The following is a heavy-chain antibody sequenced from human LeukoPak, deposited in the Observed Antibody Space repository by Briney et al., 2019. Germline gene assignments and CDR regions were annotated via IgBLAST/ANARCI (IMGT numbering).Heavy chain of an antibody. CDR1: GFTFSGSA. J-gene: IGHJ6*04. D-gene: IGHD3-10*01. V-gene: IGHV3-73*01. CDR3: TRLTVRGVNGPHYGMDV. Sequence: GGSLKLSCAASGFTFSGSAMHWVRQASGKGLEWVGRIRSKANSYATAYAASVKGRITISRDDSKNTAYLQMNSLKTEDTAVYYCTRLTVRGVNGPHYGMDVWGKGTTVTVSS. CDR2: IRSKANSYAT.